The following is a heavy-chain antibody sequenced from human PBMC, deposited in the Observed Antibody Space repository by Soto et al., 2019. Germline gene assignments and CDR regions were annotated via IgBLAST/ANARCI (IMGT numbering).Heavy chain of an antibody. D-gene: IGHD1-26*01. CDR1: GGSISSGGYS. Sequence: PSETLSLTCAVSGGSISSGGYSWSWVRQPPGKGLEWIGYIYHSGSTYYNPSLKSRVTISVDRSKNQFFLRLRSVTAADTAVYYCARDHIVGATKGYYYYGMDVWGQGTTVTVSS. CDR2: IYHSGST. J-gene: IGHJ6*02. V-gene: IGHV4-30-2*01. CDR3: ARDHIVGATKGYYYYGMDV.